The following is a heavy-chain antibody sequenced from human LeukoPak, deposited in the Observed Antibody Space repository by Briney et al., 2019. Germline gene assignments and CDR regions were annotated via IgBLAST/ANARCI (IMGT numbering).Heavy chain of an antibody. V-gene: IGHV1-8*01. CDR3: ARANVGAFDY. CDR1: GYTFTSYD. Sequence: ASVKVSCKASGYTFTSYDINWVRQATGQGPEWMGWMNPNSGNTGYAQKFQGRVTMTRNTSISTAYMELSSLRSDDTAVYYCARANVGAFDYWGQGTLVTVSS. CDR2: MNPNSGNT. D-gene: IGHD1-26*01. J-gene: IGHJ4*02.